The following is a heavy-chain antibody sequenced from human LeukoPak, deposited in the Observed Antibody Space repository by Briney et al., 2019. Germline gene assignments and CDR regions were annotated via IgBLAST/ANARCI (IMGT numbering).Heavy chain of an antibody. CDR2: IYYSGNT. CDR1: GGSISDYY. CDR3: AGEDYFDSSGYASWRFDI. Sequence: SETLSLTCTVSGGSISDYYWTWIRQPPGKGLGWIGHIYYSGNTIYNPSLKSRVTISVDTSKNQFSLKLTSVTTADTAVYYCAGEDYFDSSGYASWRFDIWGQGTMVTVSS. J-gene: IGHJ3*02. D-gene: IGHD3-22*01. V-gene: IGHV4-59*01.